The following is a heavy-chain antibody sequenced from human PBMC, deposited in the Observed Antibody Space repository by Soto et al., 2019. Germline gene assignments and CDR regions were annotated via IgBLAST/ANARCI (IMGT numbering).Heavy chain of an antibody. CDR1: GDSISTVDYF. CDR2: IYKSATT. Sequence: SETLSLTCSVSGDSISTVDYFWAWIRQPPGQALEYIGYIYKSATTYYNPSFEGRVAISLDTSKSHFSLNVTSVTAADTAVYFCARGRYCLTGRCFPNWFDSWGQGTLVTVPS. V-gene: IGHV4-30-4*01. CDR3: ARGRYCLTGRCFPNWFDS. D-gene: IGHD2-15*01. J-gene: IGHJ5*01.